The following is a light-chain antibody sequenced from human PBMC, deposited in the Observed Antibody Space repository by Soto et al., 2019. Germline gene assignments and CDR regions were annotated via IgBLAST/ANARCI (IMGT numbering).Light chain of an antibody. CDR2: DAS. J-gene: IGKJ3*01. CDR1: QSISSY. Sequence: DIQMTQSPSPLSASVGDRVYITCRTSQSISSYLNWNQAKPGKAPKLLIYDASTLESGVPSRFSGSGSGTDFTLTISSLQPEDSATYYCQQSYSTPPFTFGPGTRVDI. V-gene: IGKV1-39*01. CDR3: QQSYSTPPFT.